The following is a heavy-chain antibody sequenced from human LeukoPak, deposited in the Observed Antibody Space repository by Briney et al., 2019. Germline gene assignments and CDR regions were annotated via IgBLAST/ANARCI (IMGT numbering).Heavy chain of an antibody. V-gene: IGHV3-9*03. D-gene: IGHD3-10*01. CDR1: GFTFDDYA. J-gene: IGHJ4*02. CDR3: AKSKYLGGSYNY. CDR2: ISWNSDMI. Sequence: GGSLRLSCAASGFTFDDYAMHWVRQAPGKGLEWVSGISWNSDMIGYADSVKGRFTISRDNAKNSLYLQMNSLRAEDMALYYCAKSKYLGGSYNYWGQGTLVTVSS.